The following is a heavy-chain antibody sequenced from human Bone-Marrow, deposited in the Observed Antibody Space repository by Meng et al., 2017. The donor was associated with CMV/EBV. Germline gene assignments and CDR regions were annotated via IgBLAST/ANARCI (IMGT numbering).Heavy chain of an antibody. CDR3: ARLAGVPAALNWLDP. V-gene: IGHV5-51*01. CDR1: GYSFTNYW. D-gene: IGHD2-2*01. J-gene: IGHJ5*02. CDR2: IYLGDSDT. Sequence: GGSLRLSCKVSGYSFTNYWIGWVRQMPGKGLGWMGIIYLGDSDTRYSPSLQGQVTISADKSISTAYLQWSSLKASDTAMYYCARLAGVPAALNWLDPWGQGTLVTVSS.